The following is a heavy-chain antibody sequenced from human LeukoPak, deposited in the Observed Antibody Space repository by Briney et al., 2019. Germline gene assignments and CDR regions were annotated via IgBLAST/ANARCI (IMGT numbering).Heavy chain of an antibody. CDR2: ISSNSLTI. CDR3: ARESRGVY. Sequence: GSLRLSCAASGFTFSSYTMNWVRQAPGKGLEWVSYISSNSLTIFYADSVKGRFTISRDNAKNSLYLEMNSLRAEDTAVYYCARESRGVYWGQGTLVTVSS. J-gene: IGHJ4*02. V-gene: IGHV3-48*04. CDR1: GFTFSSYT.